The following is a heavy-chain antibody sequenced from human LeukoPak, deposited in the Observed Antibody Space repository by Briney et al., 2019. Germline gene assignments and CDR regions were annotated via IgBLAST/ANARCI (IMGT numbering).Heavy chain of an antibody. J-gene: IGHJ6*02. CDR3: ARGDLEDYGDYYGMDV. D-gene: IGHD4-17*01. V-gene: IGHV4-30-2*01. CDR2: IYHSGSGST. Sequence: PSETLSLTCTVSGGSISSGGHSWSWIRQPPGKGLEWIGYIYHSGSGSTYYNPSLKSRVTISIDKSKNQFSLKLTSVTAADTAVYYCARGDLEDYGDYYGMDVWGQGTTVTVSS. CDR1: GGSISSGGHS.